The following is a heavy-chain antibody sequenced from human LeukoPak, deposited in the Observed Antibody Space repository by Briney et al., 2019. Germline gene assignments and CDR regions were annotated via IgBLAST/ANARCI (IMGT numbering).Heavy chain of an antibody. V-gene: IGHV4-39*01. CDR1: GGSISSSSYY. J-gene: IGHJ4*02. CDR2: TYYSGST. CDR3: ASFYGSGSYYTTGFDY. D-gene: IGHD3-10*01. Sequence: PSETLSLTCTVSGGSISSSSYYWGWIRQPPGKGLEWIGSTYYSGSTYYNPSLKSRVTISVDTSKNQFSLKLSSVTAADTAVYYCASFYGSGSYYTTGFDYWGQGTLVTVSS.